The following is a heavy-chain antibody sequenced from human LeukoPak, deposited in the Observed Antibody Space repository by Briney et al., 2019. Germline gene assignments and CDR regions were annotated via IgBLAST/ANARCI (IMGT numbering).Heavy chain of an antibody. CDR2: IYYSGST. D-gene: IGHD4-17*01. J-gene: IGHJ4*02. CDR3: ARSVTTVLAFDY. Sequence: SETLSLTCAVYGGSFSGYYWSWIRQPPGKGLEWIGYIYYSGSTNYNPSLKSRVTISVDTSKNQFSLKLSSVTAADTAVYYCARSVTTVLAFDYWGQGTLVTVSS. CDR1: GGSFSGYY. V-gene: IGHV4-59*08.